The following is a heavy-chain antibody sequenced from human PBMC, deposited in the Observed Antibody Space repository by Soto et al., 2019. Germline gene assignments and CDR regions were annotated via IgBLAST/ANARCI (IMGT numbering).Heavy chain of an antibody. V-gene: IGHV1-18*01. CDR1: GFRFPDYG. D-gene: IGHD3-16*01. CDR3: AISYYLADAFDV. Sequence: QDQLAQSGAELREPGASVRVSCRASGFRFPDYGFYWLRQAPGQGLEWMGWISAFNGNTETAQGLHDSVIMTTDSSTTAAHMDLTNLTTDDTAIYYCAISYYLADAFDVWGQGTMVTVSS. CDR2: ISAFNGNT. J-gene: IGHJ3*01.